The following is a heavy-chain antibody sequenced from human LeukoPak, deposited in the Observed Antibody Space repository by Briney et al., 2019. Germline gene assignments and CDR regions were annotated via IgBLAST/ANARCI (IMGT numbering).Heavy chain of an antibody. CDR2: INPHDSTT. Sequence: GESLKISCQASGYSFSDNWIGWGRQRPGKGLQWMGIINPHDSTTKYSPSFQGQVTISIDKSINTAYLQWSSLTASDTAIYYCARHLRTSTYRDLDYWGQGTLVTVSS. V-gene: IGHV5-51*01. J-gene: IGHJ4*02. CDR3: ARHLRTSTYRDLDY. D-gene: IGHD1-14*01. CDR1: GYSFSDNW.